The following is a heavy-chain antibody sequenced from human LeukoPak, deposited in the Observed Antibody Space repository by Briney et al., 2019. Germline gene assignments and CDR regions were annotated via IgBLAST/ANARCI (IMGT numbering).Heavy chain of an antibody. D-gene: IGHD3-22*01. CDR3: AREGYYYDSSGYYYVYYFDY. Sequence: ASVKVSCKASGGTFSSYAISWVRQAPGQGLEWMGGIIPIFGTANYAQKFQGRVTITADESTSTAYMKLSSLRSEDTAVYYCAREGYYYDSSGYYYVYYFDYWGQGTLVTVSS. CDR1: GGTFSSYA. J-gene: IGHJ4*02. CDR2: IIPIFGTA. V-gene: IGHV1-69*13.